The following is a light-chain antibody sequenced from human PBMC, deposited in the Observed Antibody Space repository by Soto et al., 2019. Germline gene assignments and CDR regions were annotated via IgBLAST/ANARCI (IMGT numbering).Light chain of an antibody. CDR3: QQYDNLPLT. J-gene: IGKJ4*01. V-gene: IGKV1-33*01. CDR1: QDISNY. CDR2: DAS. Sequence: DIQMTQSPSSLSASVGDRVTITCQASQDISNYLNWYQQKPGKDPKLLIYDASNLGKGVPSRFSGSGSGTDFTFTISSLQPEAIAPSDCQQYDNLPLTFGGGTKVEIK.